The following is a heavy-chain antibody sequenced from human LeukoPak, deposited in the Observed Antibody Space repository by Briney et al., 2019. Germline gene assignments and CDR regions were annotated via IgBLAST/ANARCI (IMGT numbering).Heavy chain of an antibody. CDR2: IYTSGST. Sequence: SETLSLTRTVSGGSISSYYWSWIRQPPGKGLEWIGYIYTSGSTNYNPSLKSRVTMSVDTSKNQFSLKLSSVTAADTAVYYCARLFPVSPLHYYDSSGEDPVRDWGQGTLVIVSS. D-gene: IGHD3-22*01. CDR1: GGSISSYY. CDR3: ARLFPVSPLHYYDSSGEDPVRD. V-gene: IGHV4-4*09. J-gene: IGHJ4*02.